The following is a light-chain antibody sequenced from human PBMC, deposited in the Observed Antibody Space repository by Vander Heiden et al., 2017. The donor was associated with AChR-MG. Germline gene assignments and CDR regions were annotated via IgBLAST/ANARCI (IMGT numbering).Light chain of an antibody. V-gene: IGLV1-47*01. CDR3: AAWDGSLSGLV. CDR1: TSNIGSNF. J-gene: IGLJ2*01. CDR2: RNN. Sequence: HSVLTQPPSASGTPGQRVTIPCSGSTSNIGSNFVYWYQHLPGTAPQLLIYRNNQRPSGVPDRFSGSKSGTSASLAISGLRSEDEADYYCAAWDGSLSGLVFGGGTKLTVL.